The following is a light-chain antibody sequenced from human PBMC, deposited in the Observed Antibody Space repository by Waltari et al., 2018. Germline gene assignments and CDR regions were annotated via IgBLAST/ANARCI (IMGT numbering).Light chain of an antibody. Sequence: FLLTQPRSVSESPGETVTISCGRSSGSIASSFVQWYQQRPGSVPTTVIYEDNDRPSWVSDRFSGSIETSSNSAVLTISGLQIEDEADYYCQSYDKTNQVFGGGTKLTVL. J-gene: IGLJ3*02. V-gene: IGLV6-57*03. CDR3: QSYDKTNQV. CDR2: EDN. CDR1: SGSIASSF.